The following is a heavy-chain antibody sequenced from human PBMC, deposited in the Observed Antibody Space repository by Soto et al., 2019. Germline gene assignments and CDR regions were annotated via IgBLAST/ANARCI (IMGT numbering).Heavy chain of an antibody. CDR1: GFTFSSYG. CDR3: ARDGYGSGSYYIDY. CDR2: IWYDGSNK. Sequence: QVQLVESGGGVVQPGRSLRLSCAASGFTFSSYGMHWVRQAPGKGLEWVAVIWYDGSNKYYADSVKGRITISRDNSKNTLYLQMNSLRAEDTAVYYCARDGYGSGSYYIDYWGQGTLVTVSS. D-gene: IGHD3-10*01. J-gene: IGHJ4*02. V-gene: IGHV3-33*01.